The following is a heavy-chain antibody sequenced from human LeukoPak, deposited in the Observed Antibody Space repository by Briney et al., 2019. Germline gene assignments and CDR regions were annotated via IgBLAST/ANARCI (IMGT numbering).Heavy chain of an antibody. Sequence: SVKVSCKASGDTFSSYTISWVRHTPGQGLEWMGRIIPILGIANDAQNLQGRDTITPDKSTSTAYMELSSVRSKDTAVYYRAREMSREGDAFDIWGQGTMVTVSS. CDR1: GDTFSSYT. V-gene: IGHV1-69*02. CDR2: IIPILGIA. D-gene: IGHD5-24*01. CDR3: AREMSREGDAFDI. J-gene: IGHJ3*02.